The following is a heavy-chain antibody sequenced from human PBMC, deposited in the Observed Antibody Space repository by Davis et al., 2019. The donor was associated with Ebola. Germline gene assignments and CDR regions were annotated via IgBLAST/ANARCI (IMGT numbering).Heavy chain of an antibody. CDR3: ARIPLTGTTGPYYYYGMDV. J-gene: IGHJ6*02. D-gene: IGHD1-7*01. CDR2: IFSNDEK. CDR1: GFSLSNARMG. V-gene: IGHV2-26*01. Sequence: SGPTLVKPTETLTLTCTVSGFSLSNARMGVSWIRQPPGKALEWLAHIFSNDEKSYSTSLKTRLTISKDTSKNQVVLTMTNMDPVDTATYYCARIPLTGTTGPYYYYGMDVWGQGTTVTVSS.